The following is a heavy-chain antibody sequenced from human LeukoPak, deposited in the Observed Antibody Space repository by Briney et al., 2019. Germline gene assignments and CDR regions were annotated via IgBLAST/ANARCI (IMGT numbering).Heavy chain of an antibody. Sequence: GGSLRLSCAASGFTFDDYGMSWVRQAPGKGLEWVSGINWNGGSTGYADSVKGRFTISRDNSKNTLYLQMNSLRAEDAAIYYCARDRRLASFDYGGQGTLVTVSS. CDR2: INWNGGST. J-gene: IGHJ4*02. V-gene: IGHV3-20*04. CDR3: ARDRRLASFDY. D-gene: IGHD6-25*01. CDR1: GFTFDDYG.